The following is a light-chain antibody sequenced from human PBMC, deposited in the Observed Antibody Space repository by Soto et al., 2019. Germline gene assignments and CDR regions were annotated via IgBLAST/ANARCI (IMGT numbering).Light chain of an antibody. V-gene: IGLV3-21*04. CDR1: NIRSKS. Sequence: SYELTQPPSVSVAPGKTARITCGGNNIRSKSVHWYQQKPGQAPVLVIYYDSDRPSGIPERFSGSNSGNTATLTISRVEAGDEADYYCQVWDSSSGVVFGGGTKVTVL. J-gene: IGLJ2*01. CDR3: QVWDSSSGVV. CDR2: YDS.